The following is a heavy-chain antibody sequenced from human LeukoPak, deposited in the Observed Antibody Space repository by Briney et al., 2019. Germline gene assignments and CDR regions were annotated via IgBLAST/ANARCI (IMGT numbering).Heavy chain of an antibody. CDR1: GYTFNNYG. V-gene: IGHV1-46*02. CDR3: ARPPLRFLEWLPFDY. J-gene: IGHJ4*02. CDR2: INPSGGST. D-gene: IGHD3-3*01. Sequence: ASVKVSCKASGYTFNNYGISWVRQAPGQGLEWMGIINPSGGSTSYAQKFQGRVTMTRDTSTSTVYMELSSLRSEDTAVYYCARPPLRFLEWLPFDYWGQGTLVTVSS.